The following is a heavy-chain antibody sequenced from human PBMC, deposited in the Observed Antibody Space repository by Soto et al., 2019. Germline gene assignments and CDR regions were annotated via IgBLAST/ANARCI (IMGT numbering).Heavy chain of an antibody. V-gene: IGHV3-9*01. D-gene: IGHD5-18*01. CDR3: AKDKHPHTATYGMDV. Sequence: EVQLVESGGGLVQPGRSLRLSCAASGFTFDDYAMHWVRQAPGKGLEWVSGISWNSGSIGYADSVKGRFTISRDNAKNSLDLQMNSLRAEDTALYYCAKDKHPHTATYGMDVWGQGTTVTVSS. J-gene: IGHJ6*02. CDR1: GFTFDDYA. CDR2: ISWNSGSI.